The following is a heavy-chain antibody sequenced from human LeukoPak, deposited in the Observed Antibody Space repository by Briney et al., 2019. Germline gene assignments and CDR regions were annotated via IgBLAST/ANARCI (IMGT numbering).Heavy chain of an antibody. V-gene: IGHV1-69*13. CDR3: ATSGGDYYYYSLDV. D-gene: IGHD3-10*01. J-gene: IGHJ6*03. CDR1: GGTFIRYA. CDR2: IIPVLGTT. Sequence: SVKVSCKASGGTFIRYAISWVRQAPGQGLEWMGGIIPVLGTTNYAQTFQNKVTITADESTSTTYMELSSLTSEDTAVYYCATSGGDYYYYSLDVWGKGTPVTISS.